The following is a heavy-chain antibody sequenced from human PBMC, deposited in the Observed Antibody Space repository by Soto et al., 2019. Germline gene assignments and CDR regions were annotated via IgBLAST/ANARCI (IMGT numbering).Heavy chain of an antibody. CDR3: ARGAGIAVTSTSFDC. CDR1: GFTFSSYS. CDR2: ISYDGSYK. V-gene: IGHV3-30-3*01. D-gene: IGHD6-19*01. J-gene: IGHJ4*02. Sequence: QVHLVESGGGVVQPGRSLRLSCAASGFTFSSYSMHWVRQAPGKGLEWVAVISYDGSYKYNADSVKGRFTISIDNSRNTLYLQMNSLRADDTAVYYCARGAGIAVTSTSFDCWGQGTLVTVSS.